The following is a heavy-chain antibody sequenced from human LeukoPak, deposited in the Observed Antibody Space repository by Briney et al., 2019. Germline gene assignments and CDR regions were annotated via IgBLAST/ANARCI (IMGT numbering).Heavy chain of an antibody. D-gene: IGHD5-18*01. J-gene: IGHJ3*02. CDR2: IYTSGST. Sequence: SETLSLTCTVPGGSISSYYWSWIRQPAGKGLEWIGRIYTSGSTNYNPSLKSRVTMSVDTSKNQFSLKLSSVTAADTAVYYCAREGRVDTAMAGNAFDIWGQGTMVTVSS. V-gene: IGHV4-4*07. CDR1: GGSISSYY. CDR3: AREGRVDTAMAGNAFDI.